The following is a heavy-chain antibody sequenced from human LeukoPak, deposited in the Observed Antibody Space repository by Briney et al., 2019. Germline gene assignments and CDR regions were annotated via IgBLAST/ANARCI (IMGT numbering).Heavy chain of an antibody. CDR2: IYYSGST. CDR3: ARDRHYYGSGRLNWFDP. D-gene: IGHD3-10*01. Sequence: PSEALSLTCTVSGGSISSGDYYWSWIRQPPGKGLEWIGYIYYSGSTYYNPSLKSRVTISVDTSKNQFSLKLSSVTAADTAVYYCARDRHYYGSGRLNWFDPWGQGTLVTVSS. CDR1: GGSISSGDYY. V-gene: IGHV4-30-4*01. J-gene: IGHJ5*02.